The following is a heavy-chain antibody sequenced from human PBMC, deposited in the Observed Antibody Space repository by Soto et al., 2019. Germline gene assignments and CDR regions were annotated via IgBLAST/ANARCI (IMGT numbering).Heavy chain of an antibody. CDR1: GFSLSNARMG. CDR3: APIWPVLYYYGMDV. J-gene: IGHJ6*02. CDR2: IFSNDEK. V-gene: IGHV2-26*01. D-gene: IGHD6-6*01. Sequence: QVTLKESGPVLVKPTETLTLTCTVSGFSLSNARMGVSWIRQPPGKALEWLAHIFSNDEKSYSTSLKSRLTIYKDTSKSQVVLTMTTMDPVDTATYYCAPIWPVLYYYGMDVWGQGTTVTVSS.